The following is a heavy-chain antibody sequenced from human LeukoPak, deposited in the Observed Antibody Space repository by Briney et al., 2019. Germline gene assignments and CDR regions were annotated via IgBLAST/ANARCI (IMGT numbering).Heavy chain of an antibody. CDR3: ARNYYDSSGYYGPFDY. Sequence: GGSLRLSCAASGFTFSNYAMHWVRQAPGKGLEYVSTISSNGGSTYYANSVKGRFTISRDNSKNTLYLQMGSLRAEDMAAYYCARNYYDSSGYYGPFDYWGQGTLVTVSS. D-gene: IGHD3-22*01. CDR1: GFTFSNYA. V-gene: IGHV3-64*01. CDR2: ISSNGGST. J-gene: IGHJ4*02.